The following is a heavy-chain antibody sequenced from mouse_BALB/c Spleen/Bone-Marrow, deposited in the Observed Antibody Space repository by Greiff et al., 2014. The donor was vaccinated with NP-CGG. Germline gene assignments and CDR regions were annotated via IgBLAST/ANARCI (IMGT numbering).Heavy chain of an antibody. V-gene: IGHV5-4*02. CDR3: ARDKGGYYVGGFAY. CDR2: ISDGGTYT. Sequence: EVQRVESGGGLVKPGGSLKLSCAASGLTFSDYYMYWVRQTPEKRLEWVATISDGGTYTYYSDSVKGRFTISRDNARNNLYLQMSSLKSEDTAMYYCARDKGGYYVGGFAYWGQGTLVTVSA. J-gene: IGHJ3*01. D-gene: IGHD2-3*01. CDR1: GLTFSDYY.